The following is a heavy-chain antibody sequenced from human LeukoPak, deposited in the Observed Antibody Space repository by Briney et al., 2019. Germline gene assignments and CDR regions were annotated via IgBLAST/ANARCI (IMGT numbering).Heavy chain of an antibody. D-gene: IGHD3-22*01. CDR2: IWYDGSNK. Sequence: PGGPLRLSCAASGFTFSSYGMHWVRHAPGKGLEGVAVIWYDGSNKYYADYVKGRFTISRDNSKNTLYLQMNSLRAEDTAVYYCARDGTYYYDSSGYRNLDYWGLGTLVTVSS. J-gene: IGHJ4*02. CDR1: GFTFSSYG. V-gene: IGHV3-33*01. CDR3: ARDGTYYYDSSGYRNLDY.